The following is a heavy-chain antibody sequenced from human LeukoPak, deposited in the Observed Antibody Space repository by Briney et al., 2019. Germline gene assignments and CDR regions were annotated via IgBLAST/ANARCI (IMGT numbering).Heavy chain of an antibody. D-gene: IGHD6-19*01. CDR3: ARDGNSGWYFYYFDY. J-gene: IGHJ4*02. CDR2: IYTSGST. Sequence: SETLSLTCTVSGGSISSYYWSWIRLPAGKGLEWIGRIYTSGSTNYNPSLKSRVTMSVDTSKNQFSLKLSSVTAADTAVYYCARDGNSGWYFYYFDYWGQGTLVTVSS. CDR1: GGSISSYY. V-gene: IGHV4-4*07.